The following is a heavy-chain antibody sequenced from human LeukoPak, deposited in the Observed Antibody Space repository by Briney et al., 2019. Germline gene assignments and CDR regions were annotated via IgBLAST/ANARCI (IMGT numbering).Heavy chain of an antibody. Sequence: SETLSLTCTVSGYSISSGYYWGWIRQPPGKGLEWIGSIYYTGNTYYNASLKSRVTISIDTSKNQFSLKLTSVTAADTAVYYCAKQTGSGLFILPGGQGTLVTVSS. J-gene: IGHJ4*02. CDR1: GYSISSGYY. CDR2: IYYTGNT. CDR3: AKQTGSGLFILP. V-gene: IGHV4-38-2*02. D-gene: IGHD3/OR15-3a*01.